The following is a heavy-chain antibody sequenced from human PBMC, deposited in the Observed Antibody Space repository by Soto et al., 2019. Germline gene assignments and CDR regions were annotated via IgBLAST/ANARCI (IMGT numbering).Heavy chain of an antibody. CDR1: GFTFSNFA. J-gene: IGHJ6*02. D-gene: IGHD5-18*01. CDR3: AKEGGYSFGPGNYYGMDV. CDR2: IIGNGNTT. V-gene: IGHV3-23*01. Sequence: GSLRLSCAASGFTFSNFAMSWVRQAPGKGLEWVSGIIGNGNTTYYADSVKGRFTISRDKSKTTLYLQMNSLRAEDTAIYYCAKEGGYSFGPGNYYGMDVWGQGTTVTVSS.